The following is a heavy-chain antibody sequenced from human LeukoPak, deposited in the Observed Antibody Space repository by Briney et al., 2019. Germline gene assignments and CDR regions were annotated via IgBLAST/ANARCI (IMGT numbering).Heavy chain of an antibody. D-gene: IGHD2-15*01. Sequence: PSETLSLTCAVYGGSFSGYYWSWIRQPPGKGLEWIGEINHSGSTNYNPSLKSRVTLSVDTSKNQFSLKLSSVSAPDTAVYYRAIRGLSCSGGSSYSPVGNWFDPRGQGTLVTVSS. CDR2: INHSGST. J-gene: IGHJ5*02. V-gene: IGHV4-34*01. CDR3: AIRGLSCSGGSSYSPVGNWFDP. CDR1: GGSFSGYY.